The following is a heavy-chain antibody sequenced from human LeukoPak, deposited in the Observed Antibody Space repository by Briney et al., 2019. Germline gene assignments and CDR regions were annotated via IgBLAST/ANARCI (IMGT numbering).Heavy chain of an antibody. D-gene: IGHD2-15*01. CDR2: FYTIGST. J-gene: IGHJ4*02. CDR1: GGSISSYY. V-gene: IGHV4-4*07. CDR3: ARGEAVIDY. Sequence: PSETLSLTCTVSGGSISSYYWSWIRQPAGKGLEWVGRFYTIGSTNYNPSLKGGVNLSVDTSKNQFSLKLSSVPAADTAVYYCARGEAVIDYWGQGTLVTVSS.